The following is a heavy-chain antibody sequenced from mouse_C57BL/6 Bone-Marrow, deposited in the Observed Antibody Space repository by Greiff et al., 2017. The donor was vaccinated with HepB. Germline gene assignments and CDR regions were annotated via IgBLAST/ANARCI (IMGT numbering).Heavy chain of an antibody. CDR2: INPYNGDT. J-gene: IGHJ2*01. D-gene: IGHD2-4*01. Sequence: VHVKQSGPELVKPGDSVKISCKASGYSFTGYFMNWVMQSHGKSLEWIGRINPYNGDTFYNQKLKGKATLTVDKSSSTAHMELRSLTSEDSAVYYCARRRYDYEDYWGQGTTLTVSS. CDR1: GYSFTGYF. V-gene: IGHV1-20*01. CDR3: ARRRYDYEDY.